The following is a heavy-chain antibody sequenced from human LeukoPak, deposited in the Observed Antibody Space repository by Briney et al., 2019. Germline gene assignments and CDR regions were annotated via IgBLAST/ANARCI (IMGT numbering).Heavy chain of an antibody. J-gene: IGHJ4*02. CDR1: GFTFTTYW. Sequence: GGSLRLSCAASGFTFTTYWMNWVRQAPGKGLEWVSSISSSSSHMYYADSVKGRFTISRDNAKNSLYLQMNTLRAEDTAVYYCARDDTSVHFFDYWGQGTLVTVSS. V-gene: IGHV3-21*01. CDR3: ARDDTSVHFFDY. D-gene: IGHD1-1*01. CDR2: ISSSSSHM.